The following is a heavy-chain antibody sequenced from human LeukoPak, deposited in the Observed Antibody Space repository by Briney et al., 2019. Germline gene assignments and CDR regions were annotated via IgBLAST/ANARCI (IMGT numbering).Heavy chain of an antibody. V-gene: IGHV1-69*06. CDR3: ATDIWRELRY. J-gene: IGHJ4*02. CDR2: IIPIFGTA. Sequence: SVKVSCKASGGTFISYAISWVRQAPGQGLEWMGGIIPIFGTANYAQKFQGRVTITADKYTSTAYMELSSLRSEDTAVYYCATDIWRELRYWGQGTLVTVSS. D-gene: IGHD1-26*01. CDR1: GGTFISYA.